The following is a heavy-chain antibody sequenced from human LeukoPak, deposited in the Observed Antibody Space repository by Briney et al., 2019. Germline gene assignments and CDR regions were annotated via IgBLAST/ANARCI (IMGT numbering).Heavy chain of an antibody. V-gene: IGHV3-48*03. J-gene: IGHJ4*02. CDR1: GFTLSSYE. CDR3: ARAFDY. Sequence: PGGSLRLSCAASGFTLSSYEMNWVRQAPGKGLEWVSYISSSSNTMYYADSVKGRVTIPRDNAKNSLYLQMNSLRDQDTAVYYCARAFDYWGQGTLVAVSS. CDR2: ISSSSNTM.